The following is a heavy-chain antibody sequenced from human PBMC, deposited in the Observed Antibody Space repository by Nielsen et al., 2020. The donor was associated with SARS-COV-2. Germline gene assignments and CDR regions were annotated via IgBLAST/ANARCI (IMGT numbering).Heavy chain of an antibody. CDR1: GYTFTTYG. D-gene: IGHD3-16*02. V-gene: IGHV1-18*04. CDR2: ISRNNGKT. Sequence: ASVKVSCKASGYTFTTYGIGWARQASGQGLEWMGWISRNNGKTQYAQKFQGRVTMTTDTSTTTAYMELRSLRSDDTAVYYCARAVGDDYVWGSYHPPRVDRWGQGTLVTVSS. J-gene: IGHJ5*02. CDR3: ARAVGDDYVWGSYHPPRVDR.